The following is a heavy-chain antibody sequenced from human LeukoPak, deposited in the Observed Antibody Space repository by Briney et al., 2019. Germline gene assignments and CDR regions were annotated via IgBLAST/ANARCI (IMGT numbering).Heavy chain of an antibody. CDR1: GGSFSGCY. Sequence: PSETLSLTCAVYGGSFSGCYWSWIRQPPGKGLEWIGEINHSGSTNYNPSLKSRVTISVDTSKNQFSLKLSSVTAADTAVYYCARVYYDFWSGSPMSWFDPWGQGTLVTVSS. V-gene: IGHV4-34*01. CDR2: INHSGST. J-gene: IGHJ5*02. D-gene: IGHD3-3*01. CDR3: ARVYYDFWSGSPMSWFDP.